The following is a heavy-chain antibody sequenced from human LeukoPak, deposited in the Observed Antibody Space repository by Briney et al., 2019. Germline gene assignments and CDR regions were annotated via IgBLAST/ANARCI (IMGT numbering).Heavy chain of an antibody. D-gene: IGHD3-3*01. V-gene: IGHV3-11*04. Sequence: PGGSLRLSCAASGFTFSDYYMSWIRQAPGKGLEWVSYISSSGSTIYYADSVEGRFTISRDNAKNSLFLQMNSLRVEDTAVYYCARVPYYDSPPPYWGQGSLVTVSS. CDR3: ARVPYYDSPPPY. CDR2: ISSSGSTI. CDR1: GFTFSDYY. J-gene: IGHJ4*02.